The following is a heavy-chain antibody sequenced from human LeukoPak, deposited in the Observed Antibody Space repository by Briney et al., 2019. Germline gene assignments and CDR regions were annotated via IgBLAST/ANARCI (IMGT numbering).Heavy chain of an antibody. CDR1: GGSFIGFH. D-gene: IGHD6-13*01. CDR2: INHSGST. J-gene: IGHJ5*02. Sequence: SETLSLTCAVYGGSFIGFHWNWIRQPPGKGLEWIGDINHSGSTNYNPSLTSRVTISVDPSKNQFSLNLSSVTAADTAVYYCATAYSSSWFWFDPWGQGTLVTVSS. CDR3: ATAYSSSWFWFDP. V-gene: IGHV4-34*01.